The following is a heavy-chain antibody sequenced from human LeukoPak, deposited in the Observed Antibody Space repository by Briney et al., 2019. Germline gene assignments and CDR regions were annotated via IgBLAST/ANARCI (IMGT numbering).Heavy chain of an antibody. CDR2: IYPCGSAT. CDR3: ARHEDAREMAPNY. J-gene: IGHJ4*02. Sequence: PGESLNISCKASGYRFTSYWIGWVRPMPRKGLEWMGTIYPCGSATSYSPSFQSHATISADPSISTSYLQWSSMTAVDTAIYYCARHEDAREMAPNYWGQGILVTVSS. V-gene: IGHV5-51*01. CDR1: GYRFTSYW. D-gene: IGHD5-24*01.